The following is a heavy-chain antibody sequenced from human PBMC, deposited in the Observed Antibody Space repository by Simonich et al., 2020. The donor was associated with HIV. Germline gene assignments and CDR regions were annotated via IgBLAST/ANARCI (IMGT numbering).Heavy chain of an antibody. CDR1: GGSISSNNYY. V-gene: IGHV4-39*07. Sequence: QLQLQESGPGLVKPSETLSLTCTVSGGSISSNNYYWGWTRHPPGKGMEWIGSIDYSGTTFNNPTLKSRVTMSVDTSKNQFSLKLTSVTAADTAVYFCARSKWLRLRGEYHYYHYMDVWGKGTTVTVSS. CDR2: IDYSGTT. J-gene: IGHJ6*03. D-gene: IGHD5-12*01. CDR3: ARSKWLRLRGEYHYYHYMDV.